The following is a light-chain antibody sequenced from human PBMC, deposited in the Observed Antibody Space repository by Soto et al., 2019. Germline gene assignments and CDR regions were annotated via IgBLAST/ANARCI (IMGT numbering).Light chain of an antibody. Sequence: DIQMTQSPSTLSASVGDRVTITCRASQSISSWLAWYQQKPGKAPKVLIYKASSLESWVPSRFSGSGSGTEFTLTISSRQPDDFATYYCQQYNNYPWTFGQGTKVEIK. CDR3: QQYNNYPWT. V-gene: IGKV1-5*03. CDR1: QSISSW. CDR2: KAS. J-gene: IGKJ1*01.